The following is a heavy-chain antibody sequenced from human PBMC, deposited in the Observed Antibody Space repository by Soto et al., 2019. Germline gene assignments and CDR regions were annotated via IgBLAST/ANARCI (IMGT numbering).Heavy chain of an antibody. J-gene: IGHJ4*02. CDR3: ARVQNYDFWSGYYPKYYFDY. V-gene: IGHV1-18*01. CDR2: ISAYNGNT. D-gene: IGHD3-3*01. CDR1: GYTFTSYG. Sequence: GASVKVSCKASGYTFTSYGISWVRQAPGQGLEWMGWISAYNGNTNYAQKLQGRVTMTTDTSTSTAYMELRSLRSDDTAVYYCARVQNYDFWSGYYPKYYFDYWGQGTLVTVSS.